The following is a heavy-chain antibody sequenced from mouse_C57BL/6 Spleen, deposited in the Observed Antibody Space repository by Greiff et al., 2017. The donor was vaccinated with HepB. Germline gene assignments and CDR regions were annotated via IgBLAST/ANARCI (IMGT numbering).Heavy chain of an antibody. Sequence: VNLVESGAELVRPGASVTLSCKASGYTFTDYEMHWVKQTPVHGLEWIGAIDPETGGTAYNQKFKGKAILTADKSSSTAYMELRSLTSEDSAVYYCTRESLRGYFDYWGQGTTLTVSS. CDR2: IDPETGGT. V-gene: IGHV1-15*01. J-gene: IGHJ2*01. CDR3: TRESLRGYFDY. CDR1: GYTFTDYE.